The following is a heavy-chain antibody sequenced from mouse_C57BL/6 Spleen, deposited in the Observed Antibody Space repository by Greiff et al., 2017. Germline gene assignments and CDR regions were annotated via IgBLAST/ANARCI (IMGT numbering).Heavy chain of an antibody. CDR2: IRNKANGYTT. Sequence: EVKLVESGGGLVQPGGSLSLSCAASGFTFTDYYMSWVRQPPGKALEWLGFIRNKANGYTTEYSSPVKGRFTISRDNSQRILYLPMNALGAEDSATDYCARYKSLYGSSLYYAMDYWGQGTSVTVSS. V-gene: IGHV7-3*01. D-gene: IGHD1-1*01. J-gene: IGHJ4*01. CDR3: ARYKSLYGSSLYYAMDY. CDR1: GFTFTDYY.